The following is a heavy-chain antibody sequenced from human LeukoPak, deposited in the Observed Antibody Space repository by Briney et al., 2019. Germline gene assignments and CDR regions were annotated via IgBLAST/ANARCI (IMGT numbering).Heavy chain of an antibody. Sequence: PGGSLRLSCAASGFTFSDYYMSWIRQAPGKGLEWVSYISSSGSTIYYADSVKSRFTISRDNAKNSLYLQMNSLRAEDTAVYYCARDKYYGSGSQREDVWGQGTTVTVSS. CDR2: ISSSGSTI. V-gene: IGHV3-11*01. CDR3: ARDKYYGSGSQREDV. CDR1: GFTFSDYY. J-gene: IGHJ6*02. D-gene: IGHD3-10*01.